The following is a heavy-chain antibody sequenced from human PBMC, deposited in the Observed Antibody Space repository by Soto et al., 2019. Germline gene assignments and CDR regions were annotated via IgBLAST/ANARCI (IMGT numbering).Heavy chain of an antibody. D-gene: IGHD1-1*01. CDR1: GYTFTDYF. Sequence: QVQLVQSGAEVRKPGASVKVACKASGYTFTDYFIHWVRQAPGQGLEWMGWINPATGGTVYAQNFQGRATMARDTPVSTVNMELSRLRSGDTALYYCARSTQYSASLEFDYWGQGTLVAVSS. J-gene: IGHJ4*02. CDR3: ARSTQYSASLEFDY. V-gene: IGHV1-2*02. CDR2: INPATGGT.